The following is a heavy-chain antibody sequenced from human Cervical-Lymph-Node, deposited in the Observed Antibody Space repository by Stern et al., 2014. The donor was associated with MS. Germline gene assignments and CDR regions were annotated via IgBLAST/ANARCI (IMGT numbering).Heavy chain of an antibody. Sequence: QVQLMQSGADVMKPGASLKLSCKASGYTFTAYNMHWLRQAPGQALEWVGRINPKSGGTKYAKTVQDRVTMTSDSAISTVYMELSRLRSNDTAMYYCATRRGCRGGSCSSRSLDYWGQGTLVTVSS. D-gene: IGHD2-15*01. V-gene: IGHV1-2*06. CDR2: INPKSGGT. J-gene: IGHJ4*02. CDR1: GYTFTAYN. CDR3: ATRRGCRGGSCSSRSLDY.